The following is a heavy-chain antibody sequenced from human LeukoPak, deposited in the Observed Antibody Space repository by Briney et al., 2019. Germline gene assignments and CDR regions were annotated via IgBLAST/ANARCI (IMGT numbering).Heavy chain of an antibody. J-gene: IGHJ4*02. CDR3: ARATWYSGYDFDY. D-gene: IGHD5-12*01. CDR2: ISSSSSYI. CDR1: GFTFSSYS. V-gene: IGHV3-21*01. Sequence: NTGGSLRLSCAASGFTFSSYSMNWVRQAPGKGLEWVSSISSSSSYIYYADSVKGRFTISRDNAKNSLYLQMNSLRAEDTAVYYCARATWYSGYDFDYWGQGTLVTVSS.